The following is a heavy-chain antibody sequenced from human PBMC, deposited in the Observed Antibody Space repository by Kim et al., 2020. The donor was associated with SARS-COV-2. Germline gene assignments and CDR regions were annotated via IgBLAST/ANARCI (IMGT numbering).Heavy chain of an antibody. V-gene: IGHV3-23*01. CDR2: ISGSGGST. CDR1: GFTFSSYA. D-gene: IGHD1-26*01. J-gene: IGHJ4*02. CDR3: AKHWVGSGSYFDY. Sequence: GGSLRLSCAAYGFTFSSYAMSWVRQAPGKGLEWVSAISGSGGSTYYADSVKGRFTISRDNSKNTLYLQMNSLRAEDTAVYYCAKHWVGSGSYFDYWGQGTLVTVSS.